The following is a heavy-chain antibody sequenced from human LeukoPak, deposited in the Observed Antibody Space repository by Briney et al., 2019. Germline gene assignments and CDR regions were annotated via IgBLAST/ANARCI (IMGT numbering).Heavy chain of an antibody. CDR1: GYTFTSYY. J-gene: IGHJ4*02. D-gene: IGHD3-22*01. CDR3: ARGRFVLDYYRFDY. Sequence: ASVEVSYKASGYTFTSYYMHWVRQAPGQGLAWMGMFNPSGGGTTYAQKFQGRVTMTRDTSTSTVYMELSSLRSEDTAVYYCARGRFVLDYYRFDYWGQGTLVTVSS. V-gene: IGHV1-46*01. CDR2: FNPSGGGT.